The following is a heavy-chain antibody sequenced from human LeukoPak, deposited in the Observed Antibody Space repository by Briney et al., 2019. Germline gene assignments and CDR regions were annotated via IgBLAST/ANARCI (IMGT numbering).Heavy chain of an antibody. D-gene: IGHD6-13*01. CDR3: ARQVKKTVCIAAAVCWFDP. J-gene: IGHJ5*02. V-gene: IGHV4-39*01. Sequence: SETLSLTCTVSGGSISSSSYYWGWIRQPPGKGLEWIGSIYYSGSTYYNPSLKSRVTISVDTSKNQFSLKLSSVTAADTAVYYCARQVKKTVCIAAAVCWFDPWGQGTLVTVSS. CDR1: GGSISSSSYY. CDR2: IYYSGST.